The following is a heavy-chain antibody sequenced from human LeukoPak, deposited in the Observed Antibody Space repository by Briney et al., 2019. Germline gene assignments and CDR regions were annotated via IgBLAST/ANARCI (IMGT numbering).Heavy chain of an antibody. CDR3: ARGIYSSGWYRRGYAFDI. CDR1: GFTFSSYG. J-gene: IGHJ3*02. Sequence: PGGSLRLSCAASGFTFSSYGMHWVRQAPGKGLEWVAFIRYDGSNKYYADSVKGRFTISRDNSKNTLYLQMNSLRAEDTAVYYCARGIYSSGWYRRGYAFDIWGQGTMVTVSS. D-gene: IGHD6-19*01. V-gene: IGHV3-30*02. CDR2: IRYDGSNK.